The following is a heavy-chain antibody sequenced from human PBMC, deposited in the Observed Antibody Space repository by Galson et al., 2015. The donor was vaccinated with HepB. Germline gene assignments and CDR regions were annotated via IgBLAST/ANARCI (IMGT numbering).Heavy chain of an antibody. V-gene: IGHV5-51*03. CDR2: VYPGDSAT. D-gene: IGHD2/OR15-2a*01. J-gene: IGHJ5*02. CDR1: GYSFNTHW. CDR3: ARPPFA. Sequence: QSGAEVKKPGESLKISCKGSGYSFNTHWIGWVRQKPGKGLEWMGIVYPGDSATRYSPSFQGHVTISVDKSISTAYLQWSSLRTSDTAMYYCARPPFAWGQGTLVTVSS.